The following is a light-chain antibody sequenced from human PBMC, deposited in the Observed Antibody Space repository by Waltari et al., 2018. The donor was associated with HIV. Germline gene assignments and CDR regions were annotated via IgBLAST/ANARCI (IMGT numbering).Light chain of an antibody. Sequence: SDLTQPASVSGFLGQSITIPCPGAASDFAFSNFISWYQQQPGKVPKLLLYEVDTRASGVHGRFSGSKSGNTASLTISGLQVEDEGLYHCASYTADDTVLFGGGTTVTV. CDR3: ASYTADDTVL. V-gene: IGLV2-14*01. CDR2: EVD. J-gene: IGLJ2*01. CDR1: ASDFAFSNF.